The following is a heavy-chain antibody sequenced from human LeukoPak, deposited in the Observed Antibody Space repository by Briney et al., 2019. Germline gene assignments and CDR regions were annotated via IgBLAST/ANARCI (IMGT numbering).Heavy chain of an antibody. J-gene: IGHJ6*03. CDR3: ARGGAYSSPFYYYMDV. Sequence: SETLSLTCTVSGGSISSYYWSWIRQPAGKGLEWIGRIYTSGSTNYNPSLKSRVTISVDKSKNQFSLKLSSVTAADTAVYYCARGGAYSSPFYYYMDVWGKRTTVTVSS. D-gene: IGHD6-6*01. V-gene: IGHV4-4*07. CDR1: GGSISSYY. CDR2: IYTSGST.